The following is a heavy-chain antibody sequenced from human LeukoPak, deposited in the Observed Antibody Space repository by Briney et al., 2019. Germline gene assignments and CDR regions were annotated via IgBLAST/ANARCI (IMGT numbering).Heavy chain of an antibody. J-gene: IGHJ4*02. CDR1: GGTFSSYA. CDR2: IIPILGIA. CDR3: AREAGATPIQYYFDY. D-gene: IGHD1-26*01. Sequence: GASVKVSCKASGGTFSSYAISWVRQAPGQGLEWMGRIIPILGIANYAQKFQGRVTITADKSTSTAYMELSSLRSEDTAVYYCAREAGATPIQYYFDYWGQGTLVTVSS. V-gene: IGHV1-69*04.